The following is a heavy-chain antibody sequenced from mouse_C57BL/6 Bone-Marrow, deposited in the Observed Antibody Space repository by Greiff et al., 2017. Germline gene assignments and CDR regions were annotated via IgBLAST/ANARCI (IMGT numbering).Heavy chain of an antibody. V-gene: IGHV1-81*01. CDR1: GYTFTSYG. CDR3: ASVVYPYYFDY. D-gene: IGHD1-1*02. CDR2: IYPRSGNT. Sequence: VKLVESGAELARPGASVKLSCKASGYTFTSYGISWVKQRTGQGLEWIGEIYPRSGNTYYNEKFKGKATLTADKSSSTAYMELRSLTSEDSAVYFCASVVYPYYFDYWGQGTTLTVSS. J-gene: IGHJ2*01.